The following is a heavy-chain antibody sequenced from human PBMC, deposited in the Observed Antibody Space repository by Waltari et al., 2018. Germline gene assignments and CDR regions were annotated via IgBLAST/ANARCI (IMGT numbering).Heavy chain of an antibody. D-gene: IGHD1-26*01. Sequence: QVQLVQSGAEVKKPGASVKVSCKASGYTFTSYGISWVRQAPGQGLEWMGWISASNGNKTYALKRQGRVTMTTDTSTITAYRELRSLRSDYTAVYYCARDRPLEVGATADDAFDIWGQGTMVTVSS. CDR3: ARDRPLEVGATADDAFDI. V-gene: IGHV1-18*01. CDR2: ISASNGNK. CDR1: GYTFTSYG. J-gene: IGHJ3*02.